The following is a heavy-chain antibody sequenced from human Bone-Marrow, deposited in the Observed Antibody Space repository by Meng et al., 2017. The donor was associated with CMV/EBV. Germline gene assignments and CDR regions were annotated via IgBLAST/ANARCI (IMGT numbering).Heavy chain of an antibody. CDR3: ASFYGFGYYYYGMDV. Sequence: ASVKVSCKASGYTFTGYYMHWVRQAPGQGLEWMGWINPNSGGTSYAQKFQGRVTMTRDTSISTAYMELSRLRSDDTAVYYCASFYGFGYYYYGMDVWGQGTTVTVSS. CDR2: INPNSGGT. CDR1: GYTFTGYY. J-gene: IGHJ6*02. D-gene: IGHD3-16*01. V-gene: IGHV1-2*02.